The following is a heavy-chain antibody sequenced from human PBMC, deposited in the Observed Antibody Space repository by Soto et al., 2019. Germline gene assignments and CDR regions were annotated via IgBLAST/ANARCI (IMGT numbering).Heavy chain of an antibody. V-gene: IGHV4-31*03. D-gene: IGHD3-10*01. Sequence: SETLSLTCTVSGGSISSGGYYWSWIRQHPGKGLEWIGYIYYSGSTYYNPSLKSRVTISVDTSKNQFSLKLSSVTAADTAVYYCAIVTGFMVRGATFDPWGQGTLVTVSS. J-gene: IGHJ5*02. CDR2: IYYSGST. CDR1: GGSISSGGYY. CDR3: AIVTGFMVRGATFDP.